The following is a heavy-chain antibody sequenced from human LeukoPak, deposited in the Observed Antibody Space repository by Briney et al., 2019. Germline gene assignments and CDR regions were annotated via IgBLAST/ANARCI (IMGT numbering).Heavy chain of an antibody. J-gene: IGHJ6*02. CDR1: GFTFSSYG. CDR2: IPYDGSNK. CDR3: ASVYYYDSSGYFYGMDV. V-gene: IGHV3-30*03. Sequence: GGSLRLSCAASGFTFSSYGMHWVRQAPGKGLEWVAVIPYDGSNKYYADSVKGRFTISRDNSKNTLYLQMNSLRAEDTAVYYCASVYYYDSSGYFYGMDVWGQGTTVTVSS. D-gene: IGHD3-22*01.